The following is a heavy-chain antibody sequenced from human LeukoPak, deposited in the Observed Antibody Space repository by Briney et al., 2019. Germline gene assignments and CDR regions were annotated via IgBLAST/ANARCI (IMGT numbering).Heavy chain of an antibody. CDR1: GYTFTSYG. Sequence: ASVKVSCKASGYTFTSYGISWVRQAPGQGLEWMGWISAYNGNTNYAQKLQGRVTMTRDTSTSTAYMEMRSLRSDDTAAYYCASLEIYCSGGSCYFTAPDYWGQGTLVTVSS. J-gene: IGHJ4*02. CDR2: ISAYNGNT. D-gene: IGHD2-15*01. V-gene: IGHV1-18*01. CDR3: ASLEIYCSGGSCYFTAPDY.